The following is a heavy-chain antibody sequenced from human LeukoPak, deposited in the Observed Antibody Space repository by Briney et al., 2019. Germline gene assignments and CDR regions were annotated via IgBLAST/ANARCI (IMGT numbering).Heavy chain of an antibody. Sequence: ASVKVSCTASGGTFSSYAISWVRQAPGQGLEWMGGIIPIFGTANYAQKFQGRVTITADESTSTAYMELSSLRSEDTAEYYCARGDSGSYSELFDYWGQGTLVTVSS. J-gene: IGHJ4*02. V-gene: IGHV1-69*01. CDR1: GGTFSSYA. D-gene: IGHD1-26*01. CDR3: ARGDSGSYSELFDY. CDR2: IIPIFGTA.